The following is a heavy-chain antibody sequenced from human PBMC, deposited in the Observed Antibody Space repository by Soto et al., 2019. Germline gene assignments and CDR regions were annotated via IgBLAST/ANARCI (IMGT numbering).Heavy chain of an antibody. V-gene: IGHV4-4*09. CDR3: ARVPSPFDFYYAMDV. CDR1: GGSISSYF. CDR2: IFSSGTT. Sequence: PSETLSLTCTVSGGSISSYFYIWVRQSPGKGLEWIGYIFSSGTTDYNPSLKSRLTMSLDTSQNQFSLKLNSVTAADTAVYFCARVPSPFDFYYAMDVWGQGTTVTVSS. D-gene: IGHD3-16*01. J-gene: IGHJ6*02.